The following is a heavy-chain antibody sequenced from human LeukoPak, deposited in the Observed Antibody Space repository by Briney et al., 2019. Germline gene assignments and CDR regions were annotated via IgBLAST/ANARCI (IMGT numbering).Heavy chain of an antibody. V-gene: IGHV1-2*04. J-gene: IGHJ6*02. Sequence: ASVKVSCKASGYTFTGYYMHWVRQAPGQGLEWMGWINPNSGGTNYAQKFQGWVTMTRDTSTSTAYMELSRLRSDDTAVYYCARGGSSWYSTYYYGMDVWGQGTTVTVSS. CDR3: ARGGSSWYSTYYYGMDV. D-gene: IGHD6-13*01. CDR1: GYTFTGYY. CDR2: INPNSGGT.